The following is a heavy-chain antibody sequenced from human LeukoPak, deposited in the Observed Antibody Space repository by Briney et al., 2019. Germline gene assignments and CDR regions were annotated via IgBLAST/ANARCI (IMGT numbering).Heavy chain of an antibody. CDR3: AREEYQLLSFADY. CDR1: GYTFASYG. D-gene: IGHD2-2*01. J-gene: IGHJ4*02. CDR2: ISAYNGNT. V-gene: IGHV1-18*01. Sequence: ASVKVSCKASGYTFASYGISWVRQASGQGLEWMGWISAYNGNTNYAQKLQGRVTMTTDTSTSTAYMELRSLRSDDTAAYYCAREEYQLLSFADYWGQGTLVTVSS.